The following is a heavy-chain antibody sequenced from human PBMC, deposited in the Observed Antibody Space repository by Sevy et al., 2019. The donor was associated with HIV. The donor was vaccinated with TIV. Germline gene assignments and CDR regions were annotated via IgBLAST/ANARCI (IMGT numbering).Heavy chain of an antibody. J-gene: IGHJ4*02. Sequence: GGSLRLSCAASGFTFSSYGMHWVRQAPGKGLEWVAVIWYDGSNKYYADSVKGRFTISRDNSKNTLYLQMNSLRAEDTAVYYCAKDYYDSSGYLDYWGQGTLVTVSS. CDR3: AKDYYDSSGYLDY. CDR1: GFTFSSYG. V-gene: IGHV3-33*06. CDR2: IWYDGSNK. D-gene: IGHD3-22*01.